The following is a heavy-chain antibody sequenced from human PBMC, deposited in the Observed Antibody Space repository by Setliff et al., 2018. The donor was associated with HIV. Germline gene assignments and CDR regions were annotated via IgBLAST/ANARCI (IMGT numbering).Heavy chain of an antibody. CDR3: ARLGRAIDDGGSSLRLDF. J-gene: IGHJ4*02. Sequence: SETLSLTCNVSGGSISGYYWSWIRQPAGKGLEWIGRSAYTNYNPSLRSRVTISIETSNTRFSLWLRSVTAADTATYFCARLGRAIDDGGSSLRLDFWGQGMLVTVSS. CDR1: GGSISGYY. D-gene: IGHD2-15*01. CDR2: SAYT. V-gene: IGHV4-4*07.